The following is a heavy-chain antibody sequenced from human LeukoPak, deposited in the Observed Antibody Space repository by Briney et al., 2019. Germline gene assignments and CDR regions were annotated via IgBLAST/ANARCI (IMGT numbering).Heavy chain of an antibody. V-gene: IGHV1-2*02. J-gene: IGHJ4*02. CDR3: ASGVIPQPDFDY. D-gene: IGHD3-16*02. Sequence: ASVKVSCKASGYTFTGYYMHWVRQAPGQGLEWMGWINPNSGGTNHAQKFQGRVTMTRDTSISTAYMELSRLRSDDTAVYYCASGVIPQPDFDYWGQGTLVTVSS. CDR1: GYTFTGYY. CDR2: INPNSGGT.